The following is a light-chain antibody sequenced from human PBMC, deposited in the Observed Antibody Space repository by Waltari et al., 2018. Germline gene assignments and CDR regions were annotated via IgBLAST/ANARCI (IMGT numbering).Light chain of an antibody. V-gene: IGLV2-14*03. J-gene: IGLJ3*02. CDR2: AVN. CDR1: SSDVGVHNY. CDR3: SSYTTSNTWV. Sequence: QSALTQPASVSGSPGQSITISCTGTSSDVGVHNYVSWYQQHPGKAPKLMIYAVNKLHSGVSVAFTGSRSGNTASLTSSGLQAEDEADYYCSSYTTSNTWVFGGGTKLTVL.